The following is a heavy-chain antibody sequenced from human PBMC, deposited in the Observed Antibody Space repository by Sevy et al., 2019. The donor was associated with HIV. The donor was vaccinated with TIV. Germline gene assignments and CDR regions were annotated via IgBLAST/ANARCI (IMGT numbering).Heavy chain of an antibody. J-gene: IGHJ6*02. Sequence: GGSLRLSCAVSGIIFTTSGMHWVRRAPGKGLEWVAVISYDGRNKFYGDSVKGRFTISRDNSKNILFLQMNSLRAEDTAVYYCAKDFTGYNGMDVWGQGTMVTVSS. CDR2: ISYDGRNK. CDR3: AKDFTGYNGMDV. V-gene: IGHV3-30*18. D-gene: IGHD3-9*01. CDR1: GIIFTTSG.